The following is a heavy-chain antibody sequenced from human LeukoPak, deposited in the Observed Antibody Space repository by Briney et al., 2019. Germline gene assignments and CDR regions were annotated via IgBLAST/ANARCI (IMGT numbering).Heavy chain of an antibody. Sequence: GGSLRLSCAASGFTFSSYWMSWVPQAPGKGLEWVANIKQDGSEKYYVDSVKGRFTTSRDNAKNSLYLQMNSLRAEDTAVYYCAKASGYSYGSDAFDILGQGTMVAVSS. CDR1: GFTFSSYW. CDR2: IKQDGSEK. V-gene: IGHV3-7*01. J-gene: IGHJ3*02. CDR3: AKASGYSYGSDAFDI. D-gene: IGHD5-18*01.